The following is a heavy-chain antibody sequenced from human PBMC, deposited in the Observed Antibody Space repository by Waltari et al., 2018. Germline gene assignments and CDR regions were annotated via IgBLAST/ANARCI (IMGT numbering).Heavy chain of an antibody. CDR1: GSNVTNYW. J-gene: IGHJ6*03. Sequence: EVQLVQSGAEVKKPGVSLRTSCQGSGSNVTNYWITWVRQMPGKGLEWMGRIDPSDSYTNYSPSFQGHVTISVDRSISTAYLQWTSLKASDTAMYYCARTNVVVSYYMDVWGKGTTVTVSS. CDR3: ARTNVVVSYYMDV. D-gene: IGHD2-2*01. V-gene: IGHV5-10-1*01. CDR2: IDPSDSYT.